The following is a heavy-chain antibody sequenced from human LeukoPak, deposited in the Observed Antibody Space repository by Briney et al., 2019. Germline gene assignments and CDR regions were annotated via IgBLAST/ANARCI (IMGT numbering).Heavy chain of an antibody. CDR2: IYSSGDT. V-gene: IGHV4-31*03. J-gene: IGHJ3*02. CDR1: GGSITSGTYY. Sequence: SQTLSLTCTVSGGSITSGTYYCTWIRHHPGKGLEWIGYIYSSGDTQYNPSLRSRVTMSVDTSKSQFSLKLSSVTAADTAVYFCARSRGTISRADVFDIWGQGTLVTVSS. D-gene: IGHD1-1*01. CDR3: ARSRGTISRADVFDI.